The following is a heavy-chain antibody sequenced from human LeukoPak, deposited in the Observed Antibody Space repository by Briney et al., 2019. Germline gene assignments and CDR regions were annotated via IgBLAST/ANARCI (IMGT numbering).Heavy chain of an antibody. Sequence: SVKVSCKASGGTFSSYAISWVRQAPGQGLEGMGGIIPIFGTANYAQKFQGRVTLTADESTSTAYMELSSLRSDDTAVYYCARVRSYPDAFDIWGQGTMVTVSS. V-gene: IGHV1-69*13. J-gene: IGHJ3*02. CDR1: GGTFSSYA. CDR2: IIPIFGTA. CDR3: ARVRSYPDAFDI. D-gene: IGHD1-26*01.